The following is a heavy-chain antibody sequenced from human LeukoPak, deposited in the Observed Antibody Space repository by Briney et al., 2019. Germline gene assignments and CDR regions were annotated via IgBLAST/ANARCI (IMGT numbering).Heavy chain of an antibody. CDR3: ARASNAYCSSTSCTKESWFDP. J-gene: IGHJ5*02. V-gene: IGHV4-59*01. D-gene: IGHD2-2*01. CDR1: GGSISSYY. CDR2: IYYSGST. Sequence: PSETLSLTCTVSGGSISSYYWSWIRQPPGKGLEWIGYIYYSGSTNYNPSLKSRVTISVDTSKNQFSLKLSSVTAADTAVYYCARASNAYCSSTSCTKESWFDPWGQGTLVTVSS.